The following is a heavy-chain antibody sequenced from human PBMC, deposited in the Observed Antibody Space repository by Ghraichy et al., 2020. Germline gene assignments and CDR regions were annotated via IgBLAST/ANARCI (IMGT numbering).Heavy chain of an antibody. Sequence: SLTCTVSGGSISSGGYYWSWIRQHPGKGLEWIGYIYYSGSTYYNPSLKSRVTISVDTSKNQFSLKLSSVTAADTAVYYCARGSGYSYGYFAVSFDYWGQGTLVTVSS. V-gene: IGHV4-31*03. CDR2: IYYSGST. J-gene: IGHJ4*02. D-gene: IGHD5-18*01. CDR1: GGSISSGGYY. CDR3: ARGSGYSYGYFAVSFDY.